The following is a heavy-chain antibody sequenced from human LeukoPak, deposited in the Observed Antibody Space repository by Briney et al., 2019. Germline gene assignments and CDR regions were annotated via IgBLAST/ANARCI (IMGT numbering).Heavy chain of an antibody. CDR3: ARKAFCISATCYGALDV. V-gene: IGHV3-30*02. J-gene: IGHJ3*01. CDR1: GFTFSAVA. Sequence: PGGSLRLSCVASGFTFSAVAMHWVRQAPGKGLEWVAYIYYDSRNAYYADSVKGRFTISRDNSKNTLYLQLNSLGAADTAVYYCARKAFCISATCYGALDVWGQGTMVTVSS. D-gene: IGHD3-3*02. CDR2: IYYDSRNA.